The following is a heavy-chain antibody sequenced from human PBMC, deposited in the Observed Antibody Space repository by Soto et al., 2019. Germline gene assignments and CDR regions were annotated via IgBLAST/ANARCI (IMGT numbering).Heavy chain of an antibody. V-gene: IGHV3-23*01. J-gene: IGHJ4*02. CDR1: GFTFSNSV. Sequence: EVQLLESGGNLAQPGGSLRLYCAASGFTFSNSVMSWVRQAPGKGLEWVSGISGSGASTYYADSVKGRFTISRDNSKNTLYLQVTSLRADDTAVYYCAKRSSDWYFDYWGQGTLVTVSS. CDR3: AKRSSDWYFDY. CDR2: ISGSGAST. D-gene: IGHD6-19*01.